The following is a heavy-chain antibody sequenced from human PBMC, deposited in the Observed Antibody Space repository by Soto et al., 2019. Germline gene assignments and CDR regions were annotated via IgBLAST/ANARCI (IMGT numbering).Heavy chain of an antibody. CDR2: IYWDDDK. J-gene: IGHJ4*02. D-gene: IGHD3-22*01. Sequence: QITLKESGPTLVKPTQTLTLTCTVSGFSLITTGVAVGWIRQPPGKALEWLTLIYWDDDKRYSPSLKSRLTITMETSKTQVVLTTTNMDPVDTATYYCAHRLASPYYYVIRGSSFDYWGQGTLVTDSS. V-gene: IGHV2-5*02. CDR3: AHRLASPYYYVIRGSSFDY. CDR1: GFSLITTGVA.